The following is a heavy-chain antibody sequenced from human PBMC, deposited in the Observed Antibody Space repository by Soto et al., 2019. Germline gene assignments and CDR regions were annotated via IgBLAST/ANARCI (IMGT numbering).Heavy chain of an antibody. CDR1: GGTFSSYT. V-gene: IGHV1-69*02. J-gene: IGHJ6*02. D-gene: IGHD3-10*01. CDR2: IIPIRGIA. CDR3: ARFRGSYGMDV. Sequence: QVQLVQSGAEVKKPGSSVKVSCKASGGTFSSYTISWVRQAPGQGLEWMGRIIPIRGIANYAQKFQGRVTITADKATSTAYMELSSLRSEDTAVYYCARFRGSYGMDVWGQGTTVTVSS.